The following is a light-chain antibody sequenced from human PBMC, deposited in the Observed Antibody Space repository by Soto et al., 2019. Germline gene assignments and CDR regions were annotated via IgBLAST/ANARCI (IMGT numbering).Light chain of an antibody. CDR3: HQYHNWPPYT. CDR2: DAS. J-gene: IGKJ2*01. Sequence: EIVMTQSPATLSVSPGERATLSCRASQSVSSNLAWYHQKPGQAPRLLIYDASTRAIGIAARFSGSGSGTEFTLTISSLQSEDFAVYYCHQYHNWPPYTFGQGTKLEIK. CDR1: QSVSSN. V-gene: IGKV3-15*01.